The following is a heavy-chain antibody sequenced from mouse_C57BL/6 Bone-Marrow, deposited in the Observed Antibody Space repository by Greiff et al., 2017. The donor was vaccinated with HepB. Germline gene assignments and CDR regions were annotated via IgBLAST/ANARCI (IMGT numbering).Heavy chain of an antibody. Sequence: EVHLVESGGGLVKPGGSLKLSCAASGFTFSSYAMSWVRQTPEKRLEWVATISDGGSYTYYPDNVKGRFTISRDNAKNNLYLQMSHLKSEDTAMYYCARGAVVDDYWGQGTTLTVSS. CDR2: ISDGGSYT. CDR1: GFTFSSYA. CDR3: ARGAVVDDY. D-gene: IGHD1-1*01. J-gene: IGHJ2*01. V-gene: IGHV5-4*01.